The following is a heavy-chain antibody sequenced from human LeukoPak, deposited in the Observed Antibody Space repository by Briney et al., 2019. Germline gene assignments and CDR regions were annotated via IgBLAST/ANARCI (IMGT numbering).Heavy chain of an antibody. V-gene: IGHV4-34*01. D-gene: IGHD3-9*01. J-gene: IGHJ4*02. Sequence: SETLSPTCTVSGGSISSYYWSWIRQPPGKGLEWIGEINHSGSTNYNPSLKSRVTISVDTSKNQFSLKLSSVTAADTAVYYCARGRVGDYDILTGYYKGDYFDYWGQGTLVTVSS. CDR2: INHSGST. CDR1: GGSISSYY. CDR3: ARGRVGDYDILTGYYKGDYFDY.